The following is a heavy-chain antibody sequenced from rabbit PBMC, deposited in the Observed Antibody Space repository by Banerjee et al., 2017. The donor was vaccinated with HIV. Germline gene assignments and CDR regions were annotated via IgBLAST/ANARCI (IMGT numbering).Heavy chain of an antibody. CDR1: GFDFSSGYD. V-gene: IGHV1S45*01. J-gene: IGHJ4*01. Sequence: QEQLVESGGGLVQPEGSLALTCKASGFDFSSGYDMCWVRQAPGKGLEWIACIYTGDGDTYYASWAKGRFTISKTSSTTVTLQMTSLTAADTATYFCARAYSSSGGGVDYFHLWGPGTLVTVS. CDR3: ARAYSSSGGGVDYFHL. CDR2: IYTGDGDT. D-gene: IGHD1-1*01.